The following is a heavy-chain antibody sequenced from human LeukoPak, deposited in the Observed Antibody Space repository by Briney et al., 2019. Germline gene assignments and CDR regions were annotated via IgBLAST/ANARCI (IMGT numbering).Heavy chain of an antibody. Sequence: PSETLSLTCTVSGGSISSSSHSWGWIRQPPGKGLEWIGTMFYGGNTYYNSSLKSRVTMSVDTSKNLFSLKVTSMTAADTAVYYCARHQYRSGSTYHFDSWGQGTRVTFSS. CDR2: MFYGGNT. CDR3: ARHQYRSGSTYHFDS. J-gene: IGHJ4*02. D-gene: IGHD6-19*01. V-gene: IGHV4-39*01. CDR1: GGSISSSSHS.